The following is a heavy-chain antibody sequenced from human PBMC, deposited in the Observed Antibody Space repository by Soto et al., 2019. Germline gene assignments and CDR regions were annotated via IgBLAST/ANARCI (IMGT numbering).Heavy chain of an antibody. D-gene: IGHD2-21*01. CDR1: GGSINNYY. V-gene: IGHV4-59*01. Sequence: PSETLSLTCSVSGGSINNYYWSWIRQPPGKGLEWIGYIYNSGNTNYNPFLKSRVTISLDTSNNQFSLKLTSVTAADTAMYYCARESCGGECRIEYWGQGTLVTVSS. J-gene: IGHJ4*02. CDR3: ARESCGGECRIEY. CDR2: IYNSGNT.